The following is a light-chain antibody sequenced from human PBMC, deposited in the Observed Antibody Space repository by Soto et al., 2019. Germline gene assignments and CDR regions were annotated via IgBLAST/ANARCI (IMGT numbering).Light chain of an antibody. CDR2: DAS. CDR3: HHYDTSPIFT. CDR1: QSVGSD. J-gene: IGKJ3*01. V-gene: IGKV3D-15*02. Sequence: EIVMTQSPATLSVSPGARATLSCRASQSVGSDLVWYQHKPGQAPRLIIYDASKRATGIPDRFSGRGSGTDFTLTISRLEPEDFATYYCHHYDTSPIFTFGPGTKVDF.